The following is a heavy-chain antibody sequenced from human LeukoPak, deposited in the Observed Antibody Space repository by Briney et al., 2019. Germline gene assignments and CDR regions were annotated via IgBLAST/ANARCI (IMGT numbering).Heavy chain of an antibody. CDR2: ISSTGSYM. CDR1: GFTFSSYA. CDR3: ARDVAAGAFVY. J-gene: IGHJ4*02. V-gene: IGHV3-21*01. D-gene: IGHD6-19*01. Sequence: GGSLRLSCAASGFTFSSYAMNWVRQAPGKGLEWVSSISSTGSYMSYADSVKGRFTISRDNAKNSLYLQVSSLRAEDTAVYYCARDVAAGAFVYWGQGTLVTVSS.